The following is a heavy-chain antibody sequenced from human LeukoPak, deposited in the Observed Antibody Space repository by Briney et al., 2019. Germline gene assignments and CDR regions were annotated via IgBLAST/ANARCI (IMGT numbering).Heavy chain of an antibody. V-gene: IGHV3-33*01. D-gene: IGHD3-3*01. CDR3: ARDLEIGSSSYYFDY. Sequence: GGSLRLSCAASGFTFSTYGMHWVRQAPGKGLKWVAVVWYDGSNKYYADSVRGRFTISRDNFKNTLYLQMNSLRAEDTAVYYCARDLEIGSSSYYFDYWGQGTLVTVSS. CDR1: GFTFSTYG. CDR2: VWYDGSNK. J-gene: IGHJ4*02.